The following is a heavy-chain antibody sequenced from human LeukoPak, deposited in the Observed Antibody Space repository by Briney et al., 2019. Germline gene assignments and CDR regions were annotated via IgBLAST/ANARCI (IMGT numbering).Heavy chain of an antibody. CDR3: ARDLLNEGNHLDY. V-gene: IGHV4-30-4*01. J-gene: IGHJ4*02. D-gene: IGHD4-23*01. CDR2: IYYSGST. Sequence: SETLSLTCTVSGGSISSGDYYWSWVRQPPGKGLEWIGFIYYSGSTYYNPSLKSRVTISVDTSKNQFSLKLSSVTAADTAVYYCARDLLNEGNHLDYWGQGTLVTVSS. CDR1: GGSISSGDYY.